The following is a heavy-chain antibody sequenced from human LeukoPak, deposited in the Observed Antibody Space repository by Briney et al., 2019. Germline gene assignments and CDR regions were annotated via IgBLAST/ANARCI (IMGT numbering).Heavy chain of an antibody. CDR2: ISAYNGNT. J-gene: IGHJ4*02. CDR3: ATDLGYCSSTSCPGGY. Sequence: EASVKVSCKASGYTFTSYGISWVRQAPGQGLEWMGWISAYNGNTNYAQKLQGRVTMTTDTSTRTAYMELRSLRSDDTAVYYCATDLGYCSSTSCPGGYWGQGTLVTVSS. D-gene: IGHD2-2*01. V-gene: IGHV1-18*01. CDR1: GYTFTSYG.